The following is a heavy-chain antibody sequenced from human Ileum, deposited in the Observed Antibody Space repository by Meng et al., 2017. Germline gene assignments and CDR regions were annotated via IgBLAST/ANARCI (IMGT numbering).Heavy chain of an antibody. Sequence: LRQRPGPGLWSPSGTSSLPCVVSGDSSSSSNWWNWVRQPPGKGLEWIGEIFHTGSTNYNPSLKSRVTISADKSKNQFSLNLSSVTAADTAVYYCATNKNKKIDYWGQGTLVTVSS. CDR1: GDSSSSSNW. D-gene: IGHD2/OR15-2a*01. J-gene: IGHJ4*02. CDR2: IFHTGST. V-gene: IGHV4-4*02. CDR3: ATNKNKKIDY.